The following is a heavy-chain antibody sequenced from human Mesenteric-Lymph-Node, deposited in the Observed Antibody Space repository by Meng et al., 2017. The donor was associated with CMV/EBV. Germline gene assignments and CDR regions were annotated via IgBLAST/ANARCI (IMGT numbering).Heavy chain of an antibody. Sequence: GGSLRLSCAASGFTFDDYTIHWVRQAPGKGLEWVSLISWDGGSTDYADSVKGRFTISRDNSKNSLHLQMNSLRTEDTALYYCAKADSHIHMGVYYLHHWGQGTLVTVSS. CDR2: ISWDGGST. CDR1: GFTFDDYT. D-gene: IGHD3-10*02. J-gene: IGHJ5*02. V-gene: IGHV3-43*01. CDR3: AKADSHIHMGVYYLHH.